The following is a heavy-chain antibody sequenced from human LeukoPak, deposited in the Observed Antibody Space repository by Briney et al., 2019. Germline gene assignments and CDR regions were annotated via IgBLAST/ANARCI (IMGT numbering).Heavy chain of an antibody. V-gene: IGHV3-30*02. CDR2: IRYDGSNK. J-gene: IGHJ4*02. D-gene: IGHD5-24*01. CDR1: GFTFSSYG. Sequence: GGSLRLSCAASGFTFSSYGMQWVRQAPGKGLEWVTFIRYDGSNKYYADSVKGRFTISRDNSKNTLYLQMNSLRAEDTAVYYCAREVEMATTGGFDYWGQGTLVTVSS. CDR3: AREVEMATTGGFDY.